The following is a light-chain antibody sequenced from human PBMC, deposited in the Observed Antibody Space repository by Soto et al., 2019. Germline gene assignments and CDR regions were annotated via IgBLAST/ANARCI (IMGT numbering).Light chain of an antibody. Sequence: QSVLTQPPSVSAAPGQKVTSSCSGSSSNLGKKFVSLYQHLPGTAPKLRMYVNNKRPSRIPDRFSGSKSGTSATLGITGLQTGDEADEYCGTWDSSLSAGVFGGGTKLTVL. V-gene: IGLV1-51*01. CDR3: GTWDSSLSAGV. CDR1: SSNLGKKF. CDR2: VNN. J-gene: IGLJ2*01.